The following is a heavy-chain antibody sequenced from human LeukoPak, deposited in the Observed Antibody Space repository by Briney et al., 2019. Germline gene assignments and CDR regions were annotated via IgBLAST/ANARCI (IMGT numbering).Heavy chain of an antibody. D-gene: IGHD2-2*01. CDR2: ISWNSGSI. Sequence: GGSLRLSCAASGFTFDDYAMHWVRQAPGKGLEWVSGISWNSGSIGYAVSVKGRFTISRDNAKNSLYLQMNSLRAEDTALYYCAKEERQYCSSTSCYYYYYYYMDVWGKGTTVTVSS. CDR1: GFTFDDYA. V-gene: IGHV3-9*01. CDR3: AKEERQYCSSTSCYYYYYYYMDV. J-gene: IGHJ6*03.